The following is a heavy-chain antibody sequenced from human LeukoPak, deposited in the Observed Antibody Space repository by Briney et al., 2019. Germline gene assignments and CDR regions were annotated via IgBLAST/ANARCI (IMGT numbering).Heavy chain of an antibody. V-gene: IGHV3-23*01. Sequence: GGSLRLSCAASGFTFSSYAVNWVRQAPGKGLEWVSAISSSGGTTYYADSVKGRFGISRDNSKNTLYLDMISLTAEDTALYYCTKDRSGGTTTTVMVAWGQGTLVTVSS. J-gene: IGHJ5*02. CDR2: ISSSGGTT. D-gene: IGHD4-17*01. CDR1: GFTFSSYA. CDR3: TKDRSGGTTTTVMVA.